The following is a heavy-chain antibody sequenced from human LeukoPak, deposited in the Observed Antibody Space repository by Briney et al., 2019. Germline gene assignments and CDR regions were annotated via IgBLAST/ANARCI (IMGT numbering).Heavy chain of an antibody. D-gene: IGHD6-13*01. CDR1: GGSISSYY. V-gene: IGHV4-59*01. CDR3: ARGVRGSSSWYGFDY. CDR2: IYYSGST. Sequence: PSETLSLTCTVSGGSISSYYWSWIRQPPGKGLEWIGYIYYSGSTNYNPSLKSRVTISVDTSKNQFSLKLSSVTAADTAVYYCARGVRGSSSWYGFDYWGQGTLVTVSS. J-gene: IGHJ4*02.